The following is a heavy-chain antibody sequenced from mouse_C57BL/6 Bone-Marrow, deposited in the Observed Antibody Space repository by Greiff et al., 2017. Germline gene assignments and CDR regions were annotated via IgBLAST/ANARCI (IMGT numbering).Heavy chain of an antibody. CDR1: EYEFPSHD. Sequence: EVQLVESGGGLVQPGESLKLSCESNEYEFPSHDMSWVRKTPEKRLELVAAINSDGGSTYYPDTMERRFIISRDNTKKTLYLQMSSLRSEDTAVYYCARHAPPVGRGWYFDVWGTGTTVTVSS. CDR3: ARHAPPVGRGWYFDV. CDR2: INSDGGST. V-gene: IGHV5-2*01. D-gene: IGHD4-1*01. J-gene: IGHJ1*03.